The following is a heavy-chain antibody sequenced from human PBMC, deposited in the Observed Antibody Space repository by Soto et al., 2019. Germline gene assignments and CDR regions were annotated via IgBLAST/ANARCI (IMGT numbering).Heavy chain of an antibody. CDR2: ISSTTNYI. V-gene: IGHV3-21*04. J-gene: IGHJ5*02. CDR1: GVTFTRYS. D-gene: IGHD2-15*01. Sequence: LRLSWSASGVTFTRYSMNWVRQAPVKVLESVSSISSTTNYIYYGHSMKGRLTISRDNAKNSLYLEMNSLRADDTAVYYCARDWTSPSWVSSSCPRGGWFDPWGQGTLVTVSS. CDR3: ARDWTSPSWVSSSCPRGGWFDP.